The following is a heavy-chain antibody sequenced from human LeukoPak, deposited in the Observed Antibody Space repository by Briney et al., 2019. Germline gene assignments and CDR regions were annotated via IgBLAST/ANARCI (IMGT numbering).Heavy chain of an antibody. CDR2: IYYSGST. D-gene: IGHD1-26*01. CDR1: GGSISSYY. Sequence: PSETLSLTCSVSGGSISSYYWSWIRQPPGKGLEGIGYIYYSGSTNYNPSLKSRVTISVDTSKHQSSLKLSSVTAAATAVYYCPRDPALLGATLSDAFDIWGQGTMVTVSS. J-gene: IGHJ3*02. CDR3: PRDPALLGATLSDAFDI. V-gene: IGHV4-59*01.